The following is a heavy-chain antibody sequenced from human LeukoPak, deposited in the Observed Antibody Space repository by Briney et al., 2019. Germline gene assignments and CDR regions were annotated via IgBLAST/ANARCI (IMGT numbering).Heavy chain of an antibody. CDR2: IYYSGGT. D-gene: IGHD3-9*01. Sequence: SETLSLTCTVSGGSISSYYWSWIRQPPGKGLEWIGYIYYSGGTNYNPSLKSRVTISVDPSKNQFSLKLSSVTAADTAVYYCATHGYFDWLSIDYWGQGTLVTVSS. V-gene: IGHV4-59*01. CDR3: ATHGYFDWLSIDY. CDR1: GGSISSYY. J-gene: IGHJ4*02.